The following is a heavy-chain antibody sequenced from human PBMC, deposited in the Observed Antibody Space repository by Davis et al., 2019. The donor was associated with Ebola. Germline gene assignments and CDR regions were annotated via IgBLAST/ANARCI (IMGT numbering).Heavy chain of an antibody. Sequence: GEFLKISCAASGFTFSSYSMNWIRQAPGKGLEWVSYISSSGSTIYYADSVKGRFTISRDNAKNSLYLQMNSLRAEDTAVYYCARGDIVVVPAAIVDYYYYGMDVWGQGTTVTVSS. CDR2: ISSSGSTI. J-gene: IGHJ6*02. D-gene: IGHD2-2*01. V-gene: IGHV3-48*04. CDR3: ARGDIVVVPAAIVDYYYYGMDV. CDR1: GFTFSSYS.